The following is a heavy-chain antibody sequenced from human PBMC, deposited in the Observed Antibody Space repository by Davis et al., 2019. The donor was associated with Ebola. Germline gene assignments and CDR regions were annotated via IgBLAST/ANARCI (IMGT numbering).Heavy chain of an antibody. CDR1: GYTFTDYY. V-gene: IGHV1-2*02. D-gene: IGHD2-15*01. J-gene: IGHJ3*02. CDR2: INPNSGGT. Sequence: ASVKVSCKASGYTFTDYYMHWVRQAPGQGLEWMGWINPNSGGTNNAQKFQGRVTMTRDTSINTAYMELRSLRSDDTAVYYCARNGRIRAFDIWGQGTMVTVSS. CDR3: ARNGRIRAFDI.